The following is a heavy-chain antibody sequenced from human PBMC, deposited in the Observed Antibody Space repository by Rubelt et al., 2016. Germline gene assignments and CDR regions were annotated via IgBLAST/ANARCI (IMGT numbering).Heavy chain of an antibody. CDR3: ARSGSWALDI. D-gene: IGHD1-26*01. J-gene: IGHJ3*02. CDR2: ISAHNGNT. Sequence: QVQLVQSGDEVKKPGASVKVSCKTSGYTFTNYGVTWVRQAPGQGLEWLGRISAHNGNTDYLPTLQGRVTMTTETATGTGYKGWRSLGSDDTAVYYCARSGSWALDIWGQGTMVTVSS. V-gene: IGHV1-18*01. CDR1: GYTFTNYG.